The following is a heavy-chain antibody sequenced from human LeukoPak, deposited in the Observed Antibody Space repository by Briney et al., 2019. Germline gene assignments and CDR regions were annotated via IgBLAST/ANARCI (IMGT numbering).Heavy chain of an antibody. CDR1: GFMFNNYA. CDR3: AKDRANWGHSGDY. V-gene: IGHV3-23*01. Sequence: GGSLRLSCAASGFMFNNYAMSWVRQAPGKGLEWVAAISGSGATTYYGDSVKGRFTISRDNSKNTLYLQMNSLRADDTAVYYCAKDRANWGHSGDYWGQGTRVTVSS. CDR2: ISGSGATT. J-gene: IGHJ4*02. D-gene: IGHD7-27*01.